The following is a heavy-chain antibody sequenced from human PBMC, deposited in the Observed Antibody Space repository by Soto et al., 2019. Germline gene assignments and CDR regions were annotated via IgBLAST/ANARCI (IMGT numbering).Heavy chain of an antibody. J-gene: IGHJ6*02. Sequence: PGGSLRLSCAASGSPFSIHAMHWVRPAPGKGLEWVAVISYDGSNKYYADSVKGRFTISRDNSKNTLYLQMNSLRAEDTAVYYCARGSSIAGLYYGMDVWGQGTTVTVSS. CDR1: GSPFSIHA. D-gene: IGHD6-6*01. CDR3: ARGSSIAGLYYGMDV. CDR2: ISYDGSNK. V-gene: IGHV3-30-3*01.